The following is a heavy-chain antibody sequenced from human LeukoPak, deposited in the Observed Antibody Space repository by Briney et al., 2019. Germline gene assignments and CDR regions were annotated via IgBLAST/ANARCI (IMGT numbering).Heavy chain of an antibody. V-gene: IGHV3-9*01. Sequence: GGSLRLSCAASGFTFDDYAMPWVRQAPGKGLEWVSGISWNSGSIGYADSVKGRFTISRDNAKNSLYLQMNSLRAEDTALYYCAKGDLLNDFWSGVDYWGQGTLVTVSS. CDR2: ISWNSGSI. D-gene: IGHD3-3*01. CDR3: AKGDLLNDFWSGVDY. CDR1: GFTFDDYA. J-gene: IGHJ4*02.